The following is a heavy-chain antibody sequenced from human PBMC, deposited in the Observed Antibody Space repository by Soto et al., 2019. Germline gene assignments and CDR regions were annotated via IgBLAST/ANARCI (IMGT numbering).Heavy chain of an antibody. CDR2: INSDGSST. CDR1: GFTFSINW. V-gene: IGHV3-74*01. D-gene: IGHD4-17*01. Sequence: GGSLRLSCAASGFTFSINWMHWVLQAPGKGLVWVSRINSDGSSTSYADSVKGRFTISRDNAKNTLYLQMNSLRAEDTAVYYCASSTTVVTRDYYYYYGMDVWGQGTTVTVSS. J-gene: IGHJ6*02. CDR3: ASSTTVVTRDYYYYYGMDV.